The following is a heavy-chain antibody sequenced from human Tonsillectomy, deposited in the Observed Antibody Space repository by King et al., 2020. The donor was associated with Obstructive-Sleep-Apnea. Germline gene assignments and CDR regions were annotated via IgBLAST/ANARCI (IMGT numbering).Heavy chain of an antibody. J-gene: IGHJ4*02. CDR3: ARGNYYDSSGYYFDY. D-gene: IGHD3-22*01. CDR2: IYYSGSP. CDR1: GGSISISSYY. V-gene: IGHV4-39*07. Sequence: QLQESGPGLVKPSETLSLTCTVSGGSISISSYYWGGIRQPPGKGLEWIGSIYYSGSPSYNPSLKSRVTISVDTSKNQFSLKLSSVTAADTAVYYCARGNYYDSSGYYFDYWGQGTLVTVSS.